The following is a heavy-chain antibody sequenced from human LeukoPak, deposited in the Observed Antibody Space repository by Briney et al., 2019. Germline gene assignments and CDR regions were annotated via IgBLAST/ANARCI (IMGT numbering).Heavy chain of an antibody. CDR3: ATRPGGNYYDSSGYYTHFDY. CDR1: GFTFSSYA. CDR2: ISGRGGST. D-gene: IGHD3-22*01. Sequence: GGSLRLSCAASGFTFSSYAMSWVRQAPGKGLEWVSAISGRGGSTYYADSVKGRFTISRDNSKNTLYLQMNSLRAEDTAVYYCATRPGGNYYDSSGYYTHFDYWGQGTLVTVSS. J-gene: IGHJ4*02. V-gene: IGHV3-23*01.